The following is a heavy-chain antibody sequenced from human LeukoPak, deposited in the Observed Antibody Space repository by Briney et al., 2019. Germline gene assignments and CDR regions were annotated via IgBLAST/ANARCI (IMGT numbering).Heavy chain of an antibody. Sequence: PGGSLRLSCAASGFTFDDYGMSWVRQAPGKGLEWVSAISGSGGSTYYADSVKGRFTISRDNSKNTLYLQMNSLRAEDTAVYYCAKDLNTMVRGVVADWGQGTLVTVSS. V-gene: IGHV3-23*01. D-gene: IGHD3-10*01. CDR2: ISGSGGST. J-gene: IGHJ4*02. CDR3: AKDLNTMVRGVVAD. CDR1: GFTFDDYG.